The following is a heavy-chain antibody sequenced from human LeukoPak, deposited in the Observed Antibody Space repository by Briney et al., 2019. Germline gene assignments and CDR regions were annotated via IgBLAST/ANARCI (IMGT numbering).Heavy chain of an antibody. J-gene: IGHJ4*02. Sequence: GASLKVSCKASGYTFTSYGISWVRQAPGQGLEWMGWISAYNGNTNDAQKLQGRVTMTTDTSTSTADMELRSLRSDDTAVYYCARDPGYSSGWYGYFDYWGQGTLVTVSS. CDR2: ISAYNGNT. CDR3: ARDPGYSSGWYGYFDY. V-gene: IGHV1-18*01. D-gene: IGHD6-19*01. CDR1: GYTFTSYG.